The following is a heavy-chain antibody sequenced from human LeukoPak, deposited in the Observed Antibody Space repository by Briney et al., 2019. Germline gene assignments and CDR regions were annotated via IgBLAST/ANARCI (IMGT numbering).Heavy chain of an antibody. Sequence: GGSLRLSCAASGFTFSSYAMHWVRQAPGKGLEWVAVISYDGSNKYYADSVKGRFTISRDNSKNTLYLQMNSLRAEDTAVYYCARELGYCSGGSCYSGGEYYYYGMDVWGQGTTVTVSS. CDR1: GFTFSSYA. V-gene: IGHV3-30-3*01. CDR3: ARELGYCSGGSCYSGGEYYYYGMDV. D-gene: IGHD2-15*01. CDR2: ISYDGSNK. J-gene: IGHJ6*02.